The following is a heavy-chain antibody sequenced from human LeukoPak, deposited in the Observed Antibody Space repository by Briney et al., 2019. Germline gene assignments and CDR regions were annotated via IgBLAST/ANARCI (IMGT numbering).Heavy chain of an antibody. CDR1: GGTFSSYA. V-gene: IGHV1-69*13. CDR3: ARDHGDVEMATITHSWFDP. Sequence: ASVKVSCKASGGTFSSYAISWVRQAPGQGLEWMGGIIPIFGTANYAQKFQGRVTITADESTSTAYMELSSLRSEDTAVYYCARDHGDVEMATITHSWFDPWGQGTLVTVSS. CDR2: IIPIFGTA. D-gene: IGHD5-24*01. J-gene: IGHJ5*02.